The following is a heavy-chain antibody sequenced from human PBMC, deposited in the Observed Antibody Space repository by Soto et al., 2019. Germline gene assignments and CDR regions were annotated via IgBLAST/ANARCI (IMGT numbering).Heavy chain of an antibody. CDR3: ARRLDDTVDTFFNGFDP. CDR1: GGSINGGGYY. J-gene: IGHJ5*02. V-gene: IGHV4-31*03. Sequence: QVQLQESGPGLVKTSQTLPLTCTVSGGSINGGGYYWGWIRQLPGEGLEWIGHIFYSGTAYYNPSLKGRATISIDTSKNQFSLNLRSVTAADTAVYYCARRLDDTVDTFFNGFDPWGQGILVTVSS. D-gene: IGHD3-22*01. CDR2: IFYSGTA.